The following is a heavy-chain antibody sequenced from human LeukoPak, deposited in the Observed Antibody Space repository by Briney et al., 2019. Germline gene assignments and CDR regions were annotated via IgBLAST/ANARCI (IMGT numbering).Heavy chain of an antibody. V-gene: IGHV4-39*01. D-gene: IGHD5-24*01. CDR1: GGSISSSSYY. CDR2: IYYSGST. CDR3: ARQREMATRDAFDI. J-gene: IGHJ3*02. Sequence: SQTLSLTCTVSGGSISSSSYYWGWIRQPPGKGLEWIGSIYYSGSTYYNPSLKSRVTISVDTSKNQFSLKLSSVTAADTAVYYCARQREMATRDAFDIWGQGTMATVSS.